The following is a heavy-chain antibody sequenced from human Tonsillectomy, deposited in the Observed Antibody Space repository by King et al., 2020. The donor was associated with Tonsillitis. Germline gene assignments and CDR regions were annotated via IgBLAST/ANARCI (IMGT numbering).Heavy chain of an antibody. D-gene: IGHD1-26*01. CDR3: ATLTRSIVGTTLTFFDL. CDR2: FDSEEGET. Sequence: QLVQSGAEVKKPGASVKVSCKLSGDTLTELSMHWVRQAPGKGLEWMGGFDSEEGETIYAQSFEDRVSMTEDKSTDTAYMALSSLRSEDTAVYYCATLTRSIVGTTLTFFDLWGQGTLVTVSS. CDR1: GDTLTELS. V-gene: IGHV1-24*01. J-gene: IGHJ4*02.